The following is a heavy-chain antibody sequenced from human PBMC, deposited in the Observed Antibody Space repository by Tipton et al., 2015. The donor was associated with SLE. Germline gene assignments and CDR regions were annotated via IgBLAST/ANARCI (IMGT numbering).Heavy chain of an antibody. Sequence: LRLSCAVSGGSISSGGYSWSWIRQPPGKGLEWIGYIYHSGSTYYNPSLKSRVTISVDRSKNQFSLKLSSVTAADTAVYYCASREIGYYGSGREYWGQGTLVTVSS. CDR1: GGSISSGGYS. D-gene: IGHD3-10*01. J-gene: IGHJ4*02. CDR2: IYHSGST. CDR3: ASREIGYYGSGREY. V-gene: IGHV4-30-2*01.